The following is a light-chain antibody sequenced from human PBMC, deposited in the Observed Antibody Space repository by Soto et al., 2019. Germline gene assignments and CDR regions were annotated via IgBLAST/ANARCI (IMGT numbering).Light chain of an antibody. V-gene: IGLV2-14*03. CDR2: DVT. J-gene: IGLJ1*01. CDR3: SSYTTSSTLI. CDR1: YNDVGGYNF. Sequence: QSALTQPASVSGSPGQSITISCTGTYNDVGGYNFVSWYQHHPGKAPKLIIYDVTDRPSGFSNHFSGSKSGNTASLTISGLQAGDEADYYCSSYTTSSTLIFGTGTKLTVL.